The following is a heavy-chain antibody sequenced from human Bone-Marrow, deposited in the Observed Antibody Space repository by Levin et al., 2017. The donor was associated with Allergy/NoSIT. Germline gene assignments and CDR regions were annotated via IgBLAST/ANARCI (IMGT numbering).Heavy chain of an antibody. J-gene: IGHJ4*02. CDR2: ISYNSDTV. V-gene: IGHV3-9*01. D-gene: IGHD2-2*01. CDR3: AKDQASVIVPADSYFNS. CDR1: GFNFDDYA. Sequence: QRGESLKISCAASGFNFDDYAMHWVRQAPGKGLEWVSGISYNSDTVAYADSVKGRFTISRDNAKNSLYLQMNSLRAEDTALYYCAKDQASVIVPADSYFNSWGQGTLVTVSS.